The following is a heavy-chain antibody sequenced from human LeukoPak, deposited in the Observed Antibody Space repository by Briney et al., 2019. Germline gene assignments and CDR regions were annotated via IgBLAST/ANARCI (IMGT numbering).Heavy chain of an antibody. D-gene: IGHD4-17*01. Sequence: GGSLRLSCAASGFTFDDYAMHWVRQAPGKGLEWVAVISYDGSNKYYADSVKGRFTISRDNSKNTLYLQMNSLRAEDTAVYYCAKDLRDYGDYVPFYYYYYGMDVWGRGTTVTVSS. V-gene: IGHV3-30*18. CDR2: ISYDGSNK. CDR3: AKDLRDYGDYVPFYYYYYGMDV. CDR1: GFTFDDYA. J-gene: IGHJ6*02.